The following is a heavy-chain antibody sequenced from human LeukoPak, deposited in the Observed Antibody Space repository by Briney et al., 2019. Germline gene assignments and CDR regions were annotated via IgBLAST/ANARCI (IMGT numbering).Heavy chain of an antibody. V-gene: IGHV1-18*01. D-gene: IGHD2-15*01. CDR1: GYTFTSYG. Sequence: WASVKVSCKASGYTFTSYGIRWVRQAPGQGLEWMGWISAYNGNTNYAQKLQGRVTMTTDTSTSTAYMELRSLRSDDTAVYYCARDSAYCSGGSCYSGVTDYWGQGTLVTVSS. J-gene: IGHJ4*02. CDR2: ISAYNGNT. CDR3: ARDSAYCSGGSCYSGVTDY.